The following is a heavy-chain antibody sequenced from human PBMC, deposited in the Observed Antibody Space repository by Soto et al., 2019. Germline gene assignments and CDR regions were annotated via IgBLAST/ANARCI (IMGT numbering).Heavy chain of an antibody. D-gene: IGHD3-10*01. CDR1: GGSFSGYY. Sequence: QVQLQQWGAGLLKPSETLSLTCAVYGGSFSGYYWSWIRQPPGKGLEWIGEINHSGSTNYNPSLKSRVTISVDTAKNQFSLKLSSVTAADTAVYYCARLWFGELYDYWGQGTLVTVSS. CDR2: INHSGST. V-gene: IGHV4-34*01. CDR3: ARLWFGELYDY. J-gene: IGHJ4*02.